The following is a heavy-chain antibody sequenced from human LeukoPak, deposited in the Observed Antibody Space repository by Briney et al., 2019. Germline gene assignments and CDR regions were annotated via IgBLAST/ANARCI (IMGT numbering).Heavy chain of an antibody. Sequence: GASVTVSCKASGGTFSSYAISWVRQAPGEGLEWMGGIIPIFGTAKYAQKFQGRVTITADESTSTAYMELSSLRSEDTAVYYCASPPYYDGSGYWSGFDYWGQGTLVTVSS. CDR1: GGTFSSYA. CDR3: ASPPYYDGSGYWSGFDY. V-gene: IGHV1-69*13. D-gene: IGHD3-22*01. CDR2: IIPIFGTA. J-gene: IGHJ4*02.